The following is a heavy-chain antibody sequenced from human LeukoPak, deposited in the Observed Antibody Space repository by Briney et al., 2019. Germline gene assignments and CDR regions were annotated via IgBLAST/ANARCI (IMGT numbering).Heavy chain of an antibody. V-gene: IGHV4-39*01. Sequence: SEALSLTCTVSGRSISSSSYYWGWIRQPPGKGLEWIGSIYYSGSTHSNPSLKSRDTISVDTSKNQFSLKLSSVTAADTAVYYCARQIDDSSGYSHPDAFDIWGQGTMVTVSS. CDR2: IYYSGST. CDR3: ARQIDDSSGYSHPDAFDI. J-gene: IGHJ3*02. CDR1: GRSISSSSYY. D-gene: IGHD3-22*01.